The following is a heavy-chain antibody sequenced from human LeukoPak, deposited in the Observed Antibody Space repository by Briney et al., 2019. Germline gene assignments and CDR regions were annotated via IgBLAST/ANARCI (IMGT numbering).Heavy chain of an antibody. CDR1: GFTFSSYA. D-gene: IGHD3-10*01. V-gene: IGHV3-30*02. CDR2: IRYDGSNK. J-gene: IGHJ4*02. Sequence: GGSLRLSCAASGFTFSSYAMSWVRQAPGKGLEWVAFIRYDGSNKYYADSVKGRFTISRDNSKNTLYLQMNSLRAEDTAVYYCAKDWSMVRGVSYFDYWGQGTLVTVSS. CDR3: AKDWSMVRGVSYFDY.